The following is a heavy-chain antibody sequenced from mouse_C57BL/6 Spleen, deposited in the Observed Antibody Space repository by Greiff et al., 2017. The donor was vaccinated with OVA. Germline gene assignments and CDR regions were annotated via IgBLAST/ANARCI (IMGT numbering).Heavy chain of an antibody. J-gene: IGHJ2*01. CDR2: IDPSDSET. CDR1: GYTFTSYW. V-gene: IGHV1-52*01. Sequence: VQLQQPGAELVRPGSSVKLSCKASGYTFTSYWMHWVKQRPIQGLEWIGNIDPSDSETHYNQKFKDKATLTVDKSSSTAYMQLSSLTSEDSADYYCARSGGRQLRLPFDYWGQGTTLTVSS. D-gene: IGHD3-2*02. CDR3: ARSGGRQLRLPFDY.